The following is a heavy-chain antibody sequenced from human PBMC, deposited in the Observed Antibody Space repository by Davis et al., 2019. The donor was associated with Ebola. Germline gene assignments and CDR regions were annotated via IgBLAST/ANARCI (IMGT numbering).Heavy chain of an antibody. CDR3: ARSPTVIHYYYYYGMDV. V-gene: IGHV1-18*01. J-gene: IGHJ6*02. Sequence: ASVKVSCKASGYTFDNFGISWVRQAPGQGLEWMGWINPKRGNTNYAQKFQGRVTMTRDTSTSTVYMELSSLRSEDTAVYYCARSPTVIHYYYYYGMDVWGQGTTVTVSS. D-gene: IGHD4-17*01. CDR2: INPKRGNT. CDR1: GYTFDNFG.